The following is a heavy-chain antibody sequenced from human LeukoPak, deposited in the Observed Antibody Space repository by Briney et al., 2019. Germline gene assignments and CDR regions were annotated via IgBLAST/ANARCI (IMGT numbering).Heavy chain of an antibody. Sequence: PGGSLRLSCAGSGFTFSSYWMSWVRQAPGEGLEWVANVKQDGSEKYYVDSVKGRFTISRDNAKNSLYLQMNSLRAEDTAVYYCATEPSSNHASADCWGQGTLVTVSS. CDR3: ATEPSSNHASADC. D-gene: IGHD4-11*01. J-gene: IGHJ4*02. CDR2: VKQDGSEK. V-gene: IGHV3-7*01. CDR1: GFTFSSYW.